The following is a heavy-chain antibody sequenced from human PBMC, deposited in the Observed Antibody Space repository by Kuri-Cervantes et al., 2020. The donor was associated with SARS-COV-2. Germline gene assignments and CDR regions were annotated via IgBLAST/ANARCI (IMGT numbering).Heavy chain of an antibody. CDR2: IIPIFGIA. J-gene: IGHJ3*02. CDR3: ARSPWYYYGSGTPEHAFDI. D-gene: IGHD3-10*01. V-gene: IGHV1-69*05. Sequence: SVKVSCKASEGTFSNYAISWVRQAPGQGLEWMGGIIPIFGIANNAQKFQGRVTITTDESTSTAYMELSSLRSEDTAVYYCARSPWYYYGSGTPEHAFDIWGQGTMVTVSS. CDR1: EGTFSNYA.